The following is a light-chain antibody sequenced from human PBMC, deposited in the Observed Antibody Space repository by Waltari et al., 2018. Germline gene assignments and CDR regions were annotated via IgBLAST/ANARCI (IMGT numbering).Light chain of an antibody. Sequence: QSALTQPPSVSGSPGQSVTIPCTGTSLDVGAYNRVSLDEPPPGPAPKLQVYQVRNRPSGVPRRLPGSKAGKTASPTISPLQAEDEAGDYCSSYTSSSTYVFGTGTKVTVL. CDR3: SSYTSSSTYV. CDR1: SLDVGAYNR. J-gene: IGLJ1*01. CDR2: QVR. V-gene: IGLV2-18*02.